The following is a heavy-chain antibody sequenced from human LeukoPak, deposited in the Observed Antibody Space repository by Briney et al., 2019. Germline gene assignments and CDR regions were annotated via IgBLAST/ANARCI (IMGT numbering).Heavy chain of an antibody. V-gene: IGHV4-39*01. Sequence: PSETLSLTCTVSGGSISSSSYYWGWIRQPPGKGLEWIGNIYYSGSTYYNPSLKSRVTISVDTSKNQFSLKLSSVTAADTAVYYCARQKGLRVYYFDYWGQGTLVTVSS. CDR1: GGSISSSSYY. CDR3: ARQKGLRVYYFDY. CDR2: IYYSGST. D-gene: IGHD5-12*01. J-gene: IGHJ4*02.